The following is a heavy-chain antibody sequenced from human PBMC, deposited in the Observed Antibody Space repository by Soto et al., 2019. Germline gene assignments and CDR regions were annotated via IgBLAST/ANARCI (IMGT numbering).Heavy chain of an antibody. J-gene: IGHJ5*02. CDR3: ARDQSSSSEYNWFDP. CDR1: GGSISSYY. CDR2: IYYSGST. V-gene: IGHV4-59*01. D-gene: IGHD6-13*01. Sequence: SETLSLTCTVSGGSISSYYWSWIRQPPGKGLEWIGYIYYSGSTNYNPSLKSRVTISVDTSKNQFSLKLSSVTAADTAVYYCARDQSSSSEYNWFDPWGQGTLVTVSS.